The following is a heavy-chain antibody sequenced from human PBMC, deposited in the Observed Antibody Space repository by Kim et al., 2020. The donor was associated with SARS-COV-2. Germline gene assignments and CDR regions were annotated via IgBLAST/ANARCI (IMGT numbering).Heavy chain of an antibody. J-gene: IGHJ4*02. Sequence: SYEQKFQGRVTMTRDTSTSTVYMELGSLRSEDTAVYYCARDGSGAADAKYWGQGTLVIVSS. CDR3: ARDGSGAADAKY. V-gene: IGHV1-46*01. D-gene: IGHD6-13*01.